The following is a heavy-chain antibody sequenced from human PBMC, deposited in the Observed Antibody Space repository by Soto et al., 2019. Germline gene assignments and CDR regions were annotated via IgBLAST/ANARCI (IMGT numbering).Heavy chain of an antibody. CDR1: RFTFSKYW. Sequence: EVQLVESGGGLVQPGGSLRLSCAASRFTFSKYWMSWVRQAPGKGPEWVANISPAGSEKFYVGSVKGRFTISRDNVENSLFLQMNSLRAEDTAVYYCARDQGYLDYWGQGAPVTVSS. CDR3: ARDQGYLDY. J-gene: IGHJ4*02. D-gene: IGHD3-16*02. CDR2: ISPAGSEK. V-gene: IGHV3-7*01.